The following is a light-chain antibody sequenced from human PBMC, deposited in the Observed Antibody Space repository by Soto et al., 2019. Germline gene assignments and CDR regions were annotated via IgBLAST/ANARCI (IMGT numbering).Light chain of an antibody. CDR1: KSVSSS. CDR2: AAS. CDR3: QQYDYWPRT. Sequence: EIVMRQSPATLFVSPGERATLSCRASKSVSSSLAWYQQKPGQAPRLLIYAASTRATGFPARFSGSGSGTEFTLTISSLQSEDFAVYYCQQYDYWPRTFGQGTKVDIK. J-gene: IGKJ2*01. V-gene: IGKV3-15*01.